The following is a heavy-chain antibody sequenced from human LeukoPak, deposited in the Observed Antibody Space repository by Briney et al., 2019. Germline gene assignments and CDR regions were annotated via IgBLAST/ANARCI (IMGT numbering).Heavy chain of an antibody. CDR2: MNPNSGNT. J-gene: IGHJ5*02. CDR3: ARMRWGAWFDP. V-gene: IGHV1-8*01. CDR1: GYTFTSYD. Sequence: ASVKVSCKASGYTFTSYDINWVRQATGQGLEWMGWMNPNSGNTGYAQKFQSRVTMTRNTSISTAYMELSSLRSEGTAVYYCARMRWGAWFDPWGQGTLVTVSS. D-gene: IGHD1-26*01.